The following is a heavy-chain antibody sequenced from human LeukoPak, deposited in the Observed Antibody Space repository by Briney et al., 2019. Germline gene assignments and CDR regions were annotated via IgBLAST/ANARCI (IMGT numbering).Heavy chain of an antibody. J-gene: IGHJ4*02. Sequence: GGSLRLSCAASGFTFSSYAMSWVRQAPGKGLEWVSAISGSGGSTYYADSVKGRFTISRDNSKNTLYLQMNSLRAEDTAVYYCAKGVRYSSGWPGYFDYWGQGTLVTVSS. CDR3: AKGVRYSSGWPGYFDY. CDR1: GFTFSSYA. CDR2: ISGSGGST. V-gene: IGHV3-23*01. D-gene: IGHD6-19*01.